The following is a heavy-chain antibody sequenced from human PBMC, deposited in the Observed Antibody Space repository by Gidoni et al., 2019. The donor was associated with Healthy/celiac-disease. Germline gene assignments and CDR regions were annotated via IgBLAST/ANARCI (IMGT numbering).Heavy chain of an antibody. V-gene: IGHV3-9*01. CDR3: AKDIGYDSSGAGVGY. CDR2: ISWSGDSI. CDR1: GFTFDDYA. Sequence: EVQLVESGGGLVQPGRSLRLSCAASGFTFDDYAMHWVRQVPGKGLGWSSGISWSGDSIGYADSVKGRFTISRDNAKNSLYLQMNSLGAEDTALYYCAKDIGYDSSGAGVGYWGQGTLVTVSS. D-gene: IGHD3-22*01. J-gene: IGHJ4*02.